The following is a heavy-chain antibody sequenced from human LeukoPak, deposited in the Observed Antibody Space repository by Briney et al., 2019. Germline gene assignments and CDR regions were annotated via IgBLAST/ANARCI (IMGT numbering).Heavy chain of an antibody. Sequence: SETLSLTCTVSGGSISSSSYDWGWIRQPPGKGLEWIATISYSGSTSYNPSLKSRVIVSVDTSKNQFSLNLYSVTAADTAVYYCARHPAAVATGAYSGMDVWGQGTTVTVSS. CDR1: GGSISSSSYD. J-gene: IGHJ6*02. CDR2: ISYSGST. D-gene: IGHD6-13*01. CDR3: ARHPAAVATGAYSGMDV. V-gene: IGHV4-39*01.